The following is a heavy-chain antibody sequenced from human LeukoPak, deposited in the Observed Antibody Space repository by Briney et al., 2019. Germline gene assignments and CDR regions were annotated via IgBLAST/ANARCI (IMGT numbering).Heavy chain of an antibody. V-gene: IGHV1-18*04. J-gene: IGHJ4*02. CDR2: ISAYNGNT. Sequence: ASVKVSCKASGYTFTGYYMHWVRQAPGQGLEWMGWISAYNGNTNYAQKLQGRVTMTTDTSTSTAYMELRSLTSDDTAVYYCARAVGTVTTTFDYWGQGTLVTVSS. CDR1: GYTFTGYY. CDR3: ARAVGTVTTTFDY. D-gene: IGHD4-17*01.